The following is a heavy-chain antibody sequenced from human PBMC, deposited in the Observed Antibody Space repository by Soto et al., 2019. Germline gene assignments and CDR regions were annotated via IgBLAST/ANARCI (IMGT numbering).Heavy chain of an antibody. V-gene: IGHV3-48*03. CDR3: AGGCGRFKY. Sequence: EVQLLESGGGLVQPGGSLRLSWGVSGFTFNDFEMNWVRQAPGKGLEWLAYIDGSGTTKKYADSVRGRFTISRDNPNNSLFLQMSGLSAADTAINYCAGGCGRFKYWGQGTLFSVSS. CDR1: GFTFNDFE. CDR2: IDGSGTTK. J-gene: IGHJ4*02.